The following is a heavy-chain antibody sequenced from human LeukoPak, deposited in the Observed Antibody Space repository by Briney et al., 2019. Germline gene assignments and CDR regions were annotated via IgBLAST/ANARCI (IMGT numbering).Heavy chain of an antibody. V-gene: IGHV3-30*03. J-gene: IGHJ4*02. CDR1: GFTFSSYG. CDR3: ASTDYGDHYSRNY. D-gene: IGHD4-17*01. CDR2: ISYDGSNK. Sequence: GGSLRLSCAASGFTFSSYGMHWVRQAPGKGLEWVAVISYDGSNKYYADSVKGRFTISRDNAKNSLYLQMNSLRAEDTAVYYCASTDYGDHYSRNYWGQGTLVTVSS.